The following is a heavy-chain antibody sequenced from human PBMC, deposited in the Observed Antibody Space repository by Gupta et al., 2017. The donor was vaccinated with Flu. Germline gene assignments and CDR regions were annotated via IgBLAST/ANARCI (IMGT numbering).Heavy chain of an antibody. Sequence: QGQLLQSGPEMTKPGASVKVSCKASGYMFVAHYIHWVRQAPGKGLQWMGWINTNTGCTKYAQKFQGRVTMTRDTSTDTAYMDLSRLTSDDSAVYFCARDYKLATANTFDFWGQGTPVTVSS. CDR3: ARDYKLATANTFDF. J-gene: IGHJ4*02. CDR2: INTNTGCT. D-gene: IGHD2-21*02. CDR1: GYMFVAHY. V-gene: IGHV1-2*02.